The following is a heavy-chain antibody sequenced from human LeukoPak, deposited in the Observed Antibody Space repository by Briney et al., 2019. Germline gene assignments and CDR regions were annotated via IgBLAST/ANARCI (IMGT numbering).Heavy chain of an antibody. CDR1: GFTFGDYA. D-gene: IGHD3-9*01. J-gene: IGHJ4*02. CDR3: TRRYYDILTGTNYRYFDY. CDR2: IRSKAYGGTT. Sequence: GRSLRLSCTASGFTFGDYAMSWVRQAPGKGLEWVGFIRSKAYGGTTEYAASVKGRFTISRDDSKSIAYPQMNSLKTEDTAVYYCTRRYYDILTGTNYRYFDYWGQGTLVTVSS. V-gene: IGHV3-49*04.